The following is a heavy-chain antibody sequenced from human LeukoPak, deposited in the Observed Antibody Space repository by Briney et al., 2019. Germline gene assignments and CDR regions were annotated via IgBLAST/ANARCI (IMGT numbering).Heavy chain of an antibody. CDR1: GYSISSGYY. V-gene: IGHV4-38-2*02. D-gene: IGHD3-3*01. CDR2: IYHSGST. CDR3: ARVVTIFGVVTPNWFDP. J-gene: IGHJ5*02. Sequence: PSETLSLTCTVSGYSISSGYYWGWIRQPPGKGLEWIGSIYHSGSTYYNPSLKSRVTISVDTSKNQFSLKLSSVTAADTAVYYCARVVTIFGVVTPNWFDPWGQGTLVTVSS.